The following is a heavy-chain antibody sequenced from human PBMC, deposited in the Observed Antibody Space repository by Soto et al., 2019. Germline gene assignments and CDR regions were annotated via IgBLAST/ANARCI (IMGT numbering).Heavy chain of an antibody. CDR3: TRARRGSYYPSYFDY. CDR1: GFTFGDYA. D-gene: IGHD1-26*01. J-gene: IGHJ4*02. Sequence: GSLRLSCTASGFTFGDYAMSWFRQAPGKGLEWVGFIRSKAYGGTTEYAASVKGRFTISRDDSKSIAYLQMNSLKTEDTAVYYCTRARRGSYYPSYFDYWGQGTLVTVSS. V-gene: IGHV3-49*03. CDR2: IRSKAYGGTT.